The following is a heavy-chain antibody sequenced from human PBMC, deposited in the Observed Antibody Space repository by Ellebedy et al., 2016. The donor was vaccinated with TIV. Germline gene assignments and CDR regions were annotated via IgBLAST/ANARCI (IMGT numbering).Heavy chain of an antibody. J-gene: IGHJ3*02. CDR1: GGSISSGDYY. CDR3: ARGLGYCSGGSCYIDAFDI. Sequence: MPSETLSLTCTVSGGSISSGDYYWNWIRQPPGKGLEWIGYIYYSGSTYYNPSLKSRVTISVDTSKNQFSLKLSSVTAADTAVYYCARGLGYCSGGSCYIDAFDIWGQGTMVTVSS. V-gene: IGHV4-30-4*08. D-gene: IGHD2-15*01. CDR2: IYYSGST.